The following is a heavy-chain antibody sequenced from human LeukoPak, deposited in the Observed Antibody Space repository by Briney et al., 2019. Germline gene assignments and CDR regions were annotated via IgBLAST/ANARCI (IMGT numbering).Heavy chain of an antibody. CDR2: ISYDGSNK. V-gene: IGHV3-30*04. CDR3: ARDPLPGYDSYAYYFDY. D-gene: IGHD3-16*01. CDR1: RFSFSSYA. J-gene: IGHJ4*02. Sequence: GGSLRLSCAAARFSFSSYAMHGVRQAPGKGLEWVAVISYDGSNKYYADSVKGRFTISRDNSKNTLYLQMNSLRAEDTAVYYCARDPLPGYDSYAYYFDYWGQGTLVTVSS.